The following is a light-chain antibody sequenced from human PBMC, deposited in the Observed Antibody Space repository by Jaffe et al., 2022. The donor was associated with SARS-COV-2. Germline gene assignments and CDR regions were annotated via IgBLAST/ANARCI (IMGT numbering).Light chain of an antibody. CDR2: EDS. CDR3: QAWDITTGV. Sequence: SFDLTQPPSVSVSAGQTASITCSGDKLGDRYVSWYQQKSGRSPVLVIWEDSKRPSGIPDRISGSNSGNTATLTIRGTQAMDEADYYCQAWDITTGVFGGGTKLTVL. CDR1: KLGDRY. J-gene: IGLJ2*01. V-gene: IGLV3-1*01.